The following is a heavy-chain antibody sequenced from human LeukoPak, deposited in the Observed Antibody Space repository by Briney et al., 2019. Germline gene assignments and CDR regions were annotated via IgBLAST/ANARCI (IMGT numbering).Heavy chain of an antibody. CDR3: AASLVVPYYYYYMDV. D-gene: IGHD3-22*01. Sequence: GGSLRLSCAASGFTFSSYAMSWVRQAPGKGLEWVSAISGSGGSTYYADSVKGRFTISRDNSKNTLHLQMNSLRAEDTAVYYCAASLVVPYYYYYMDVWGKGTTVTVSS. V-gene: IGHV3-23*01. CDR1: GFTFSSYA. J-gene: IGHJ6*03. CDR2: ISGSGGST.